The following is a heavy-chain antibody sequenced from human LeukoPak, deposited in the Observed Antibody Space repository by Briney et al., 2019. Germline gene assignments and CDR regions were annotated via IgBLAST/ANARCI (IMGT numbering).Heavy chain of an antibody. CDR3: ARGVGYYPIDY. Sequence: GGSLRLSCAASGFPVDSNYMNWVRQAPGKGLEWVSVLYEDGRIYYADSVKGRFTISRDTSKNILSLQLNGLRAEDTAVYYCARGVGYYPIDYWGQGTLVTVSS. CDR1: GFPVDSNY. CDR2: LYEDGRI. V-gene: IGHV3-53*01. D-gene: IGHD2-15*01. J-gene: IGHJ4*02.